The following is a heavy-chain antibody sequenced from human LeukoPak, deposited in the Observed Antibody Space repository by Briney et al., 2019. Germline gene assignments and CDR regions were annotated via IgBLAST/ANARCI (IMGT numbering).Heavy chain of an antibody. Sequence: ASVKVPCKTSGYTFNSYGIAWVRQAPGQGLEWMGWISAYNGNTNYAQNLQDRVTMTTDTSTTTAYMELRSLRSDDTAVYYCARDWYYYDSSGYSNWFDPWDQGTLVTVSS. CDR1: GYTFNSYG. CDR2: ISAYNGNT. CDR3: ARDWYYYDSSGYSNWFDP. D-gene: IGHD3-22*01. V-gene: IGHV1-18*01. J-gene: IGHJ5*02.